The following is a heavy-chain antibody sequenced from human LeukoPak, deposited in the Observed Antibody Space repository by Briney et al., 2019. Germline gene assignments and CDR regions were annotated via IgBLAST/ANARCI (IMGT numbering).Heavy chain of an antibody. Sequence: GGTLRLSCAASGFTFSNHGMNWVRQAPGKGLEWVSGISPSGDITYYADSVKGRFSISRDNSTTTLYLQMNSLRAEDTAAYYCARAELLSLDYWGQGTLVTVSS. D-gene: IGHD2-21*02. V-gene: IGHV3-23*01. J-gene: IGHJ4*02. CDR3: ARAELLSLDY. CDR1: GFTFSNHG. CDR2: ISPSGDIT.